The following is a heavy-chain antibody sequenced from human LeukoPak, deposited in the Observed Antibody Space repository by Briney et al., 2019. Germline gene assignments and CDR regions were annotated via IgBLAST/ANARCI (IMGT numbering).Heavy chain of an antibody. V-gene: IGHV1-2*02. CDR1: GYTFTGYY. Sequence: ASVRVSCKASGYTFTGYYMHWVRQAPGQGLEWMGWINPNSGGTNYAQKFQGRVTMTRDTSSSTAYMEVSRLRSDDTGVYYCATAPTPKDYYDSSGYYYLGRYFDLWGRGTLVTVSS. CDR2: INPNSGGT. J-gene: IGHJ2*01. D-gene: IGHD3-22*01. CDR3: ATAPTPKDYYDSSGYYYLGRYFDL.